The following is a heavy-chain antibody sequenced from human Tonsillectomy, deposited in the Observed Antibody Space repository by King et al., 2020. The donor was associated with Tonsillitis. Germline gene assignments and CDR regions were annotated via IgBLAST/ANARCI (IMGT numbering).Heavy chain of an antibody. CDR3: ARDLDYYDSSGYFYY. V-gene: IGHV3-30*04. CDR1: GFTFSSYA. J-gene: IGHJ4*02. D-gene: IGHD3-22*01. Sequence: VQLVESGGGVVQPGRSLRLSCAASGFTFSSYAMHWVRQAPGKGLEWVAVISYDRSDKYYADSVKGRFTISRDNSKNTLYLQMNSLRVEDRAMYYCARDLDYYDSSGYFYYWGQGTLVTVSS. CDR2: ISYDRSDK.